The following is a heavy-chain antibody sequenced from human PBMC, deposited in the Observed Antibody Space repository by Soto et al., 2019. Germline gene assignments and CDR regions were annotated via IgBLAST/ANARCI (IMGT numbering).Heavy chain of an antibody. Sequence: GASVKVSCKASGGTFSSYAISWVRQAPGQGLEWMGGIIPIFGTANYAQKFQGRVTITADESTSTAYMELSSLRSEDTAVYYCARGGDIVVVVAASLSSYGMDVWGQGTTVTVSS. CDR1: GGTFSSYA. CDR3: ARGGDIVVVVAASLSSYGMDV. CDR2: IIPIFGTA. V-gene: IGHV1-69*13. J-gene: IGHJ6*02. D-gene: IGHD2-15*01.